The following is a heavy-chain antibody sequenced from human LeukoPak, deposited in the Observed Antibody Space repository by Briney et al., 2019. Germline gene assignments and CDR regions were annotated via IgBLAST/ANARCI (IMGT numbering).Heavy chain of an antibody. CDR1: GGTFSSYA. CDR3: ARSNGDSSSWYFDY. Sequence: SVKVSCKASGGTFSSYAISWVRQAPGQGLEWMGRIIPIFGIPNYAQKFQGRVTIIADKSTSTAYMELSSLRSEDTAVYYCARSNGDSSSWYFDYWGQGTLVTVSS. J-gene: IGHJ4*02. CDR2: IIPIFGIP. D-gene: IGHD6-13*01. V-gene: IGHV1-69*04.